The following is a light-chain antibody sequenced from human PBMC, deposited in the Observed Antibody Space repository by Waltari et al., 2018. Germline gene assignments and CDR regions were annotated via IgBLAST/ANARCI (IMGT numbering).Light chain of an antibody. V-gene: IGKV1-5*03. J-gene: IGKJ1*01. CDR1: QSISSW. CDR3: QQYNSYSRT. Sequence: DIQMTQSPSTLSASVGDRVPITCRASQSISSWLAWYQQKPGKAPKLLIYKASSLESGVPSRFNGSGSGTEFTLTISSLQPDDFATYYCQQYNSYSRTFGQGTKVEIK. CDR2: KAS.